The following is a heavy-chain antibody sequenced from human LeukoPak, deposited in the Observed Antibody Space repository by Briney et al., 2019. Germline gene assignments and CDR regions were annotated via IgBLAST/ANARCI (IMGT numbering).Heavy chain of an antibody. J-gene: IGHJ3*02. CDR1: GGSISSRNW. CDR2: IYYSGST. CDR3: ARSSYYFGADAFDI. V-gene: IGHV4-4*02. Sequence: SLSLTCAVSGGSISSRNWWSWVRQPPGKGLEWIGYIYYSGSTNYNPSLKSRVTISVDTSKTQFSLKLSSVTAADTAVYYCARSSYYFGADAFDIWGQGTMVTVSS. D-gene: IGHD3-10*01.